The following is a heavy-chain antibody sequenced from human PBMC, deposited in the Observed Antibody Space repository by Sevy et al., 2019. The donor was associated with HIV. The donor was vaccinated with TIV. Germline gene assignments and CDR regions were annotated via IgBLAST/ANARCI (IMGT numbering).Heavy chain of an antibody. Sequence: GGSLRLSCAASGFTLGSYTMNWVRQAPGKGLEWVASISATGGSTYYADSVKGRFTISRDNSKNTLYLQMDSVRPEDTAVYYCAKEDYGGNLPNYFASWGQGTRVTVSS. D-gene: IGHD4-17*01. CDR1: GFTLGSYT. J-gene: IGHJ4*02. CDR3: AKEDYGGNLPNYFAS. V-gene: IGHV3-23*01. CDR2: ISATGGST.